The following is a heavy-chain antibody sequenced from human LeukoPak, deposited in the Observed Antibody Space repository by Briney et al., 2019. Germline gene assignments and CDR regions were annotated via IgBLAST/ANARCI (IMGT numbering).Heavy chain of an antibody. CDR3: ARDSGDYPYYFDS. Sequence: PSQTLSLTCAVSGGSISSGIYSWNWIRQPPGMGLEWIGYIYHTGHTYYNPSLKSRVTISVDRSKNQFSLNLSSVTAADTAVYYCARDSGDYPYYFDSWGQGALATVSS. D-gene: IGHD3-10*01. J-gene: IGHJ4*02. V-gene: IGHV4-30-2*01. CDR2: IYHTGHT. CDR1: GGSISSGIYS.